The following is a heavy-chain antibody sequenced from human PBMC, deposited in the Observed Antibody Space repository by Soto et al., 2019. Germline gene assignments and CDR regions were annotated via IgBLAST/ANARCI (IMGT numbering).Heavy chain of an antibody. Sequence: SETLSLTCTVSGGSISSYYWSWIRQPAGKGLEWIGRIYTSGSTNYNPSLKSRVTMSVDTSKNQFSLKLSSVTAADTAVYYCARENIGSXYDFWSGYTPPGHWFDPWGQGTLVTVSS. CDR3: ARENIGSXYDFWSGYTPPGHWFDP. V-gene: IGHV4-4*07. J-gene: IGHJ5*02. CDR1: GGSISSYY. D-gene: IGHD3-3*01. CDR2: IYTSGST.